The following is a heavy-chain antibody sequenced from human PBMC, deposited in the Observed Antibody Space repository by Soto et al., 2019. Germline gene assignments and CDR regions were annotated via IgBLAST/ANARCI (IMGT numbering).Heavy chain of an antibody. D-gene: IGHD2-15*01. V-gene: IGHV4-30-2*01. CDR2: IYHSGST. CDR3: ARQPYCSGGSCLSTWFDP. J-gene: IGHJ5*02. Sequence: SETLSLTCAVSGGSISSGGYSWSWIRQPPGKGLEWIGYIYHSGSTYYNPSLKSRVTISVDRSKNQFSLKLSSVTAADTAVYYCARQPYCSGGSCLSTWFDPWGQGTLVTVSS. CDR1: GGSISSGGYS.